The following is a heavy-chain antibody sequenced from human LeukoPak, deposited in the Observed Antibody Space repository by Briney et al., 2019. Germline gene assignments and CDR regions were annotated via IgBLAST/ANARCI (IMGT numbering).Heavy chain of an antibody. V-gene: IGHV1-46*01. CDR1: GYTFTSYH. CDR3: AKLAAAGTAHYYFDY. Sequence: GASVKVSCKASGYTFTSYHTHWVRQAPGQGLEIMGIINPSGGSTTYAQKFQGRVTMTRDTSTSTVYMELSSLRSEDTAVYYCAKLAAAGTAHYYFDYWGQGTLVTVSS. D-gene: IGHD6-13*01. CDR2: INPSGGST. J-gene: IGHJ4*02.